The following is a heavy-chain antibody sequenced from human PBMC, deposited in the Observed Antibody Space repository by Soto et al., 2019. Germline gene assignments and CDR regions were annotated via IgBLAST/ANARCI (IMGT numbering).Heavy chain of an antibody. CDR1: GFTFRSYA. J-gene: IGHJ4*02. CDR2: ISFDGNNK. CDR3: TRDRGIDY. Sequence: HVQLVESGGGVVQPGRSPRLSCAASGFTFRSYAMHWVRQAPGKGLEWVALISFDGNNKYYANSLKGRFTISRDNSKNTLYLQMNSLKVEDTAMYYCTRDRGIDYWGQGTLVTVSS. V-gene: IGHV3-30*04.